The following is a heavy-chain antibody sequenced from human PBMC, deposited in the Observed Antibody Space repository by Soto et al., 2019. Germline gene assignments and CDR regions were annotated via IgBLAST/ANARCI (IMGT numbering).Heavy chain of an antibody. CDR1: GGSISSSSYY. CDR3: ARQAGGAAPAGY. Sequence: SETLSLTCTVSGGSISSSSYYWGWIRQPPGKGLEWIGSIYYSGSTYYNPSLKSRVTISVDTSKNQFSLKLSSVTAADTAVYYCARQAGGAAPAGYRGPGTLVTVSS. V-gene: IGHV4-39*01. CDR2: IYYSGST. D-gene: IGHD6-13*01. J-gene: IGHJ4*02.